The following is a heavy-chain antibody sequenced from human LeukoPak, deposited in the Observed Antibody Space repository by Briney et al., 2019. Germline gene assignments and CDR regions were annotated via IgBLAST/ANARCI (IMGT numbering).Heavy chain of an antibody. V-gene: IGHV3-21*01. Sequence: PGGSLRLSCAASGFTFSSYSMNWVRQAPGKGLEWVSSISSSSSYTYYADSVKGRFTISRDNAKNSLYLQMNSLRAEDTAVYYCARVWRDGYKYFDYWGQGTLVTVSS. CDR3: ARVWRDGYKYFDY. CDR2: ISSSSSYT. J-gene: IGHJ4*02. D-gene: IGHD5-24*01. CDR1: GFTFSSYS.